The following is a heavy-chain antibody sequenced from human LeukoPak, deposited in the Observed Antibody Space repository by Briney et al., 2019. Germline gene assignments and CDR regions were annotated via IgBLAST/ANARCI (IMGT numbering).Heavy chain of an antibody. CDR1: GYTFTSCD. CDR2: MNPNSGNT. Sequence: RASVKVSCTASGYTFTSCDINWVRQAPGQGLEWMGWMNPNSGNTGYGQSFQGRITMTRDISIGTAYMELSNLTSEDTAIYYCTRGSSGRRDNWGQGTLVTVSA. J-gene: IGHJ4*02. D-gene: IGHD6-19*01. V-gene: IGHV1-8*01. CDR3: TRGSSGRRDN.